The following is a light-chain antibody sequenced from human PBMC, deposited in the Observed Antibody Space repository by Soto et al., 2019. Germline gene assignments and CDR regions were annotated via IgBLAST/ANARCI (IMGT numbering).Light chain of an antibody. CDR2: RNN. Sequence: QSVLTQPPSASGTPGQRVTISCSGSSSNIGSNYVYWYQQVPGTAPKLLIYRNNQRPSGVPDRFSGSKSGTSASLAISGLRSEDEADYYCAAWDDSLSGSHVVFGGGTKLTVL. J-gene: IGLJ2*01. V-gene: IGLV1-47*01. CDR3: AAWDDSLSGSHVV. CDR1: SSNIGSNY.